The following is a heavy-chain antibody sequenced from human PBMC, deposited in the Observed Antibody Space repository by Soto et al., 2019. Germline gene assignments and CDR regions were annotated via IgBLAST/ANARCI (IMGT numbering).Heavy chain of an antibody. CDR2: IIPIFGTA. V-gene: IGHV1-69*13. D-gene: IGHD2-15*01. CDR1: GGTFSSYA. CDR3: AREMGCSGGSCYVYYFDY. Sequence: GASVKVSCKASGGTFSSYAISWVRQAPGQGLEWMGGIIPIFGTASYAQKFQGRVTITADESTSTAYMELSSLRSEDTAVYYCAREMGCSGGSCYVYYFDYWGQGTLVTVSS. J-gene: IGHJ4*02.